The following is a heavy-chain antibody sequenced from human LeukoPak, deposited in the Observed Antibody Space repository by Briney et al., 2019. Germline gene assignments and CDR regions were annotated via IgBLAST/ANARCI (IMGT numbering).Heavy chain of an antibody. CDR1: GFTFSSTW. CDR3: ARDRTSHLY. D-gene: IGHD2-2*01. CDR2: IQPDGGAK. V-gene: IGHV3-7*01. J-gene: IGHJ4*02. Sequence: GGALRLSCAASGFTFSSTWMTWVRQTPGKGLEWGANIQPDGGAKYYVDSVKGRFTISRDNAKNSLYLQMDSLRAEDTAVYYCARDRTSHLYWGQGTLVTVSS.